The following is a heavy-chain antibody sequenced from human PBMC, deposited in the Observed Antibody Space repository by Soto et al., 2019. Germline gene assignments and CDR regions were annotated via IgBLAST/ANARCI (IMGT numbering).Heavy chain of an antibody. CDR3: ARTLYGDNVDY. Sequence: QVQLVQSGAEVKKPGASVKVSCKASGYTFTSYDINWVRQATGQGLEWMGWMNPNSGNTGYAQKCQGRIPMTXXTSISTAYMELSSLRSEDTAVYYCARTLYGDNVDYWGQGTLVTVSS. J-gene: IGHJ4*02. CDR2: MNPNSGNT. D-gene: IGHD4-17*01. CDR1: GYTFTSYD. V-gene: IGHV1-8*01.